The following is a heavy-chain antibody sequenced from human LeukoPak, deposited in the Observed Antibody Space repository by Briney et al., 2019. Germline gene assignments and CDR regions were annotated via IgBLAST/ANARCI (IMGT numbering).Heavy chain of an antibody. D-gene: IGHD1-26*01. CDR3: AKRERGSYSLDY. V-gene: IGHV3-23*01. CDR1: GFTFTSYA. CDR2: ISGSSGST. Sequence: PRGSLRLSCAASGFTFTSYAMSWVRQAPGKGLEWVAAISGSSGSTYYADSVKGRFTNSRDNSKNTLYLQMNSLRAEDTAVYYCAKRERGSYSLDYWGQGTLVTVSS. J-gene: IGHJ4*02.